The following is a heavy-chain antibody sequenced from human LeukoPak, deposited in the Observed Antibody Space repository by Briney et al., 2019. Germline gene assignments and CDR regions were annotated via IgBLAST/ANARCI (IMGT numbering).Heavy chain of an antibody. D-gene: IGHD3-16*01. CDR1: GFTFSSYG. CDR2: INHNGNVN. V-gene: IGHV3-7*03. Sequence: PGRSLRLSCVVSGFTFSSYGFHWVRQAPGKGLEWVASINHNGNVNYYVDSVKGRFTISRDNAKNSLYLQMSNLRAEDTAVYFCARGGGLDVWGQGATVTVSS. J-gene: IGHJ6*02. CDR3: ARGGGLDV.